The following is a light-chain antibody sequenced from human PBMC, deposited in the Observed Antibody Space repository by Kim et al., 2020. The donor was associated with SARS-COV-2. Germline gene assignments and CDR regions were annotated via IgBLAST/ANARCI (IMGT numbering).Light chain of an antibody. CDR2: LNSDGSH. V-gene: IGLV4-69*01. Sequence: GASVKLTCTLSSGHSSYAIAWHQQQPEKGPRYLMKLNSDGSHNKGDGIPDRFSGSSSGAERYLTISSLQSEDEADYYCQTWDTGTVFGGGTQLTVL. CDR1: SGHSSYA. CDR3: QTWDTGTV. J-gene: IGLJ2*01.